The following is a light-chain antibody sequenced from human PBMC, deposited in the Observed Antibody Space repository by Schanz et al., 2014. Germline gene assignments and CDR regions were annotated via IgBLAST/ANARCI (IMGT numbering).Light chain of an antibody. CDR3: QSYDSSLSGSEV. CDR2: GNI. CDR1: SSNIGAGYD. J-gene: IGLJ3*02. Sequence: QSVLTQPPSVSGAPGQRVTISCTGSSSNIGAGYDVHWYQQLPGTAPKLLIYGNINRPSGVPDRFSGSKSGTSAFLAISGLESEDEADYYCQSYDSSLSGSEVFGGGTKLTVL. V-gene: IGLV1-40*01.